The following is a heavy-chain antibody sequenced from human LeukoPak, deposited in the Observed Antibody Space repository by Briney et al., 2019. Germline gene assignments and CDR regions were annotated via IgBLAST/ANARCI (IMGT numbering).Heavy chain of an antibody. CDR2: INHSGST. CDR1: GGSFSGYY. J-gene: IGHJ4*02. Sequence: SETLSLTCAVYGGSFSGYYWSWIRQPPGKGLEWIGEINHSGSTNYNPSLKSRVTISVDTSKNQFSLKLSSVTAADTAVYYYALGFGVVRPVPFDYWGQGTLVTVSS. CDR3: ALGFGVVRPVPFDY. V-gene: IGHV4-34*01. D-gene: IGHD3-3*01.